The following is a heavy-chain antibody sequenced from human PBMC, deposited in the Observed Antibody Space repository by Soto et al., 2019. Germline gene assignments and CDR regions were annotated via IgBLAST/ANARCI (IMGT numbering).Heavy chain of an antibody. D-gene: IGHD2-21*02. J-gene: IGHJ4*02. V-gene: IGHV1-69*01. CDR2: LIPIFGTT. Sequence: VQLVQSGAEVKKPGSSVKVSCKAAGGTFSNYPFIWVRQAPGQGRDWMGGLIPIFGTTDYGQRFQGRVTITADESTNTASMELSSLRSDDTAVYYCARGLYCGGGCYSHFDYWGQGTLVTVSS. CDR3: ARGLYCGGGCYSHFDY. CDR1: GGTFSNYP.